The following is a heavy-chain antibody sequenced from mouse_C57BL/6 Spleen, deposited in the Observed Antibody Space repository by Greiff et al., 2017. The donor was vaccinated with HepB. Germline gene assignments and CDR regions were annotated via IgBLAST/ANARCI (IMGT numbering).Heavy chain of an antibody. Sequence: QVQLQQPGAELVKPGASVKLSCKASGYTFTSYWMQWVKQRPGQGLEWIGEIDPSDSYTNYNQKFKGKATLTVDTSSSTAYMQLSSLTSEDSAVYYWARERVDYDGREGYWGQGTLVTVSA. CDR1: GYTFTSYW. D-gene: IGHD2-4*01. CDR2: IDPSDSYT. V-gene: IGHV1-50*01. CDR3: ARERVDYDGREGY. J-gene: IGHJ3*01.